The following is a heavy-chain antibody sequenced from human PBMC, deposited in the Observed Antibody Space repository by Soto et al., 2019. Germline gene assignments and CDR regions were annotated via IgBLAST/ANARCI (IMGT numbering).Heavy chain of an antibody. Sequence: QVQLVQSGADVKTPGASVRVSCKASGYTFTGYYVHWVREAPGQGLEWMGWINPETGGTSYAQKFQGRVTLSRDTSINTAYLEPSRLGLDDAAVYFCARERYQVISDGMDVWGQGTTVTVSS. D-gene: IGHD2-2*01. CDR1: GYTFTGYY. CDR3: ARERYQVISDGMDV. J-gene: IGHJ6*02. CDR2: INPETGGT. V-gene: IGHV1-2*02.